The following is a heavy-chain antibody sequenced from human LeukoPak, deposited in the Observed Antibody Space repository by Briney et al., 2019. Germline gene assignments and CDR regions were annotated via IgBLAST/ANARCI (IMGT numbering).Heavy chain of an antibody. D-gene: IGHD3-22*01. Sequence: ASVKVSCKASGYTFTGYYMHWVRQAPGQGLEWMGWINPNSGGTNYAQKFQGRVTMTRDTSISTAYMELSSLRSEDTAVYYCARPRISGYHYQNFDYWGQGTLVTVSS. V-gene: IGHV1-2*02. CDR3: ARPRISGYHYQNFDY. J-gene: IGHJ4*02. CDR2: INPNSGGT. CDR1: GYTFTGYY.